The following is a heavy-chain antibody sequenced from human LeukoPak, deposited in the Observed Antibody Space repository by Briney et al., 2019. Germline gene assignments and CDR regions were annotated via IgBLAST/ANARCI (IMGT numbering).Heavy chain of an antibody. CDR1: GFTFSDFA. CDR2: ITDSGTTT. V-gene: IGHV3-23*01. J-gene: IGHJ4*02. Sequence: GGSVRLSCAASGFTFSDFAMSWVRQAPGKGLEWVSGITDSGTTTYYADSVKGRFTISRDNSKNTLYLEMNSPRAEDTAVYYCVKVATLDDWGQGTLVTVSS. CDR3: VKVATLDD. D-gene: IGHD2-15*01.